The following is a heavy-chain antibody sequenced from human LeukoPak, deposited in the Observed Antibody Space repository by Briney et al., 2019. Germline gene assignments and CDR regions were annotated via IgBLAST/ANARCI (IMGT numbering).Heavy chain of an antibody. Sequence: PGGSLRLSCAASGFTFSNYAMSWVRQAPGKGLEGVSAIVGSGSSTYYADSVKGRFTISRDNSKNTLCLQLNRLRAEDTAVYYCAKCGDYDILTGYYDSDYWGQGTLVTVSP. V-gene: IGHV3-23*01. CDR1: GFTFSNYA. D-gene: IGHD3-9*01. J-gene: IGHJ4*02. CDR3: AKCGDYDILTGYYDSDY. CDR2: IVGSGSST.